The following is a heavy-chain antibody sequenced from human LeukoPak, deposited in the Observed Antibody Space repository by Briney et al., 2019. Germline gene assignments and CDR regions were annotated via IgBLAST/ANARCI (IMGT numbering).Heavy chain of an antibody. CDR1: GGSFSGYY. D-gene: IGHD2-8*02. CDR3: AGHHPRNTVDF. V-gene: IGHV4-34*01. Sequence: TASETLSLTCAVFGGSFSGYYWSWIRQSPEKGLEWIGEMSHTGATNYNPSLKSRVTVSVDTSKKQFSLNLRSVTAADTAVYYCAGHHPRNTVDFWGQGTLVTVSP. CDR2: MSHTGAT. J-gene: IGHJ4*02.